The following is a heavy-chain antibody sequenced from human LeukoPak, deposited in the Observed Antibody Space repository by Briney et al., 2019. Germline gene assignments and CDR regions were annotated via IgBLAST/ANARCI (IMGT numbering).Heavy chain of an antibody. CDR3: ARAFGTVTTFAFDI. CDR1: GGSISSGGYS. V-gene: IGHV4-30-2*01. D-gene: IGHD4-17*01. Sequence: TSQTLSLTCAVSGGSISSGGYSWSWIRQPPGKGLEWIGYIYHSGSTYYNPSLKSRVTISVDRSENQFSLKLSSVTAADTAVYYCARAFGTVTTFAFDIWGQGTMVTVSS. CDR2: IYHSGST. J-gene: IGHJ3*02.